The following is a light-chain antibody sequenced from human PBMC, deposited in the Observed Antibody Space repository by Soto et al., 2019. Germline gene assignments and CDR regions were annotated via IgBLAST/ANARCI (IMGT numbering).Light chain of an antibody. V-gene: IGKV1-5*01. CDR3: QQYNSYSLT. CDR1: QSISSW. Sequence: DIQMTQSPSTLSASVGDRVTITCRASQSISSWLAWYQQKPGKAPKLLIYDASSLESGVPSRFSGSGSGTEFTLTISSLKPDDFATYYCQQYNSYSLTFGQGNKVEIK. J-gene: IGKJ1*01. CDR2: DAS.